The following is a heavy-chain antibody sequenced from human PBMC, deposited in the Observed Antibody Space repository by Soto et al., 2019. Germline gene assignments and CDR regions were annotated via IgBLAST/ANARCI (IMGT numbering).Heavy chain of an antibody. CDR3: ARDPIGGGAPYYCDY. CDR2: INPYTGGT. Sequence: GASVKVSCKASGYTFTEYYMHWARQAPGQGLEWLGWINPYTGGTNYAHKFQDRVTLTRDTSISTAYLDLSRLTSDDTAVYYCARDPIGGGAPYYCDYWGQGTLVTVYS. CDR1: GYTFTEYY. D-gene: IGHD3-16*01. V-gene: IGHV1-2*02. J-gene: IGHJ4*02.